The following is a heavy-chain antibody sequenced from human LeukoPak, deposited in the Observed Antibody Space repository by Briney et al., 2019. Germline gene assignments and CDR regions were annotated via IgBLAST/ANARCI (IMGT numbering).Heavy chain of an antibody. CDR2: IYYSGST. V-gene: IGHV4-30-4*07. CDR3: ARAERGDAFDI. CDR1: GGSISSCGYS. Sequence: SETLSLTCAVSGGSISSCGYSGSWIRQPPGKGLEWIGYIYYSGSTCYNPSLKGRFTISVYTSKNQFSLKLSSVTAAETAVYYCARAERGDAFDIWGQGTTVTVSS. D-gene: IGHD5-24*01. J-gene: IGHJ3*02.